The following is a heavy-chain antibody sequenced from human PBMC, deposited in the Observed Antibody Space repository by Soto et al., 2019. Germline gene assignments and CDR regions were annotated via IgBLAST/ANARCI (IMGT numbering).Heavy chain of an antibody. CDR1: GFAFRSYN. CDR2: ISSGSSNI. Sequence: EVQLVESGGGLVKPGGSMTLSCAGSGFAFRSYNMNWVRQPPGKGLEWVASISSGSSNIYYADSVKGRFTIPRDNANDSLYLQMDSLRAEDSAVYYCASATVVAVTFDFWGQGTLLTVSS. CDR3: ASATVVAVTFDF. D-gene: IGHD2-15*01. J-gene: IGHJ4*02. V-gene: IGHV3-21*01.